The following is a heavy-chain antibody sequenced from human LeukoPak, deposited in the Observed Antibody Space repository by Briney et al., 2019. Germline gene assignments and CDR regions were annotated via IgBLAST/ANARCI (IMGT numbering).Heavy chain of an antibody. J-gene: IGHJ4*02. Sequence: PSETLSLTCTVSGGSISSYYYTWIRQPPGKGLEWIGYVYYSGSTNYNPSLKSRVTISVDTSKNQFSLKLSSVTAADTAVYYCARGGSTWYFDYGGQGTLVTVS. CDR1: GGSISSYY. D-gene: IGHD3-16*01. V-gene: IGHV4-59*01. CDR2: VYYSGST. CDR3: ARGGSTWYFDY.